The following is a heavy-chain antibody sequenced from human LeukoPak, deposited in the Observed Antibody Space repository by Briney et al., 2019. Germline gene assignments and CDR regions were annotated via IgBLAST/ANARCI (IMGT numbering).Heavy chain of an antibody. CDR3: AKDPLGGGDSAFDI. CDR1: GGTFSSYA. V-gene: IGHV1-69*13. J-gene: IGHJ3*02. CDR2: IIPIFGTA. D-gene: IGHD4-17*01. Sequence: SVKVSCKASGGTFSSYAISWVRQAPGQGLEWMGGIIPIFGTANYAQKFQGRVTITADESTSTAYMELSSLRAEDTAVYYCAKDPLGGGDSAFDIWGQGTMVTVS.